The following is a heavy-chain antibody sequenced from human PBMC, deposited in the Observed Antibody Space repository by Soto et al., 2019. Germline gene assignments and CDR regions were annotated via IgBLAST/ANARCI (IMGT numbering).Heavy chain of an antibody. Sequence: GGSLRLSCAASGFTFGSYAMSWVRQAPGKGLEWVSAISGSGGSTYYADSVKGRFTISRDNSKNTLYLQMNSLRAEDTAVYYCAKVNIRYCSGGSCYADYFDYWGQGTLVTVSS. CDR2: ISGSGGST. J-gene: IGHJ4*02. V-gene: IGHV3-23*01. CDR3: AKVNIRYCSGGSCYADYFDY. CDR1: GFTFGSYA. D-gene: IGHD2-15*01.